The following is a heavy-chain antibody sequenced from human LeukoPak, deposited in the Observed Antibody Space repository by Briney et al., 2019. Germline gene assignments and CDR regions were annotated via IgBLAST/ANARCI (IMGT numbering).Heavy chain of an antibody. Sequence: GGSLRLSCAASGFAFSTYGMHWVRQAPGKGLEWVAFIRHVGSNEYYADSVRGRFAISRDNSQNTLHLQMNSLTAEDTALYYCAKGLTPNDLWSGYSTDDYWGQGTLVTVSS. D-gene: IGHD3-3*01. J-gene: IGHJ4*02. V-gene: IGHV3-30*02. CDR3: AKGLTPNDLWSGYSTDDY. CDR1: GFAFSTYG. CDR2: IRHVGSNE.